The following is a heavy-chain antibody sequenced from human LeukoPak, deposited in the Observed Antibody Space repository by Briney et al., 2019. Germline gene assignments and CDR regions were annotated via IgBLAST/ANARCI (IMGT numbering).Heavy chain of an antibody. CDR1: GGSISSYY. D-gene: IGHD2-15*01. CDR3: ARDSCSGGSCYSVYYFDY. J-gene: IGHJ4*02. Sequence: SETLSLTCTVSGGSISSYYWSWIRQPAGKGLEWIGRIYTSGSTNYNPSLKSRVTMSVDTSKNQFSLKLSSVTAADTAVYYCARDSCSGGSCYSVYYFDYWGQGTLVTVSS. V-gene: IGHV4-4*07. CDR2: IYTSGST.